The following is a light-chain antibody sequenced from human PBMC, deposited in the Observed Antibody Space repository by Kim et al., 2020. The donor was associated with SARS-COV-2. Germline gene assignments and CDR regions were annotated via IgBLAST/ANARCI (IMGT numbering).Light chain of an antibody. V-gene: IGLV2-14*03. CDR2: DVN. J-gene: IGLJ2*01. Sequence: GQSITISCTGSNSDVGGYNYVSWYQQHPDKAPKLLIYDVNKRPSGVSDRFSGSKSGNTASLTISGLQAEDEADYYCSSSTTSNTLIFGGETQLTVL. CDR3: SSSTTSNTLI. CDR1: NSDVGGYNY.